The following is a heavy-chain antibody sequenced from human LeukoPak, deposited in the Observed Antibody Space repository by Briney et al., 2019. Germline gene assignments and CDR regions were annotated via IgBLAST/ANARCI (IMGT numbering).Heavy chain of an antibody. J-gene: IGHJ4*02. V-gene: IGHV3-30-3*01. D-gene: IGHD5-18*01. CDR3: AKERYSYGPQHGDY. Sequence: GGSPRLSCAASGFTFSSYAMHWVRQAPGKGLEWVAVISYDGSNKYYADSVKGRFTISRDNSKNTLYLQMNSLRAEDTAVYYCAKERYSYGPQHGDYWGQGTLVTVSS. CDR2: ISYDGSNK. CDR1: GFTFSSYA.